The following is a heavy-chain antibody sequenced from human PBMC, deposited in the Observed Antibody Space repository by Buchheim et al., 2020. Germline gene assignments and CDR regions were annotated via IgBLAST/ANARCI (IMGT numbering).Heavy chain of an antibody. J-gene: IGHJ5*02. Sequence: QVQLVESGGGVVQPGRSLRLSCAASGFTFSSYGMHWVRQAPGKGLEWVAVIWYDGSNKYYADSVKGRFTISRDNSKNTLYLQMNSLRAEDTAVYYCARDLGISRGWPRGHNWFDPWGQGTL. CDR1: GFTFSSYG. CDR2: IWYDGSNK. CDR3: ARDLGISRGWPRGHNWFDP. V-gene: IGHV3-33*01. D-gene: IGHD6-19*01.